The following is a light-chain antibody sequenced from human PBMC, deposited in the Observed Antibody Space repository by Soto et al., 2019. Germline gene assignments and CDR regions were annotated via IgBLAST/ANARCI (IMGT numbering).Light chain of an antibody. Sequence: QSALTQPRSVSGSPGQSVTISCTGTSSDVGAYNYVSWYQQHPGKAPKLMIYDVNERPSGVPDRFSVSKSGNTASLTISGLQAEDEADYYCCSSAGRYTLRFGGGTKLTVL. CDR2: DVN. V-gene: IGLV2-11*01. CDR3: CSSAGRYTLR. J-gene: IGLJ2*01. CDR1: SSDVGAYNY.